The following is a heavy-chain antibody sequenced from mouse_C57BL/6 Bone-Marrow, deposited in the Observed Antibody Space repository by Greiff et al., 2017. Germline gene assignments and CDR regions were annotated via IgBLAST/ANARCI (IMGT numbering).Heavy chain of an antibody. J-gene: IGHJ2*01. CDR2: IHPNSGST. D-gene: IGHD1-1*01. Sequence: QVQLKQPGAELVKPGASVKLSCKASGYTFTSYWMHWVKQRPGQGLAWIGMIHPNSGSTNYNEKFKSKATLTVDKSSSTAYMQLSSLTSEDSAVYYCARPPYGSSFFDYWGQGTTLTVSS. CDR3: ARPPYGSSFFDY. V-gene: IGHV1-64*01. CDR1: GYTFTSYW.